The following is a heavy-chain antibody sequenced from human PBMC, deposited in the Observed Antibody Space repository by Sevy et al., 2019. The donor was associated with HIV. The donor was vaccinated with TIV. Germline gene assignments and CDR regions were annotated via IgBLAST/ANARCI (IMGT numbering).Heavy chain of an antibody. CDR1: GFTFGDYT. CDR3: TRVEGAADWGMDV. Sequence: GGSLRLSCSPSGFTFGDYTVSWVRQAPGKGLEWIAFIRGKRNGGTTKYAAPVKGRFTISRDDSKSIARLQMNSLKTEDTAVYYCTRVEGAADWGMDVWGQGTTVTVSS. CDR2: IRGKRNGGTT. V-gene: IGHV3-49*04. D-gene: IGHD1-26*01. J-gene: IGHJ6*02.